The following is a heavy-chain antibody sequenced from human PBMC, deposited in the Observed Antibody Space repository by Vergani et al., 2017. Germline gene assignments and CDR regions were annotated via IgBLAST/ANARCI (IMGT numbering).Heavy chain of an antibody. J-gene: IGHJ5*02. CDR1: GFTFNQYG. CDR2: TWYDGKNK. Sequence: QVQLVESGGGVVQPGRSLRLSCAASGFTFNQYGMHWVRQAPGKGLEWVAVTWYDGKNKQYADPVKGRFTISRDNSKGTMYLQMNSLRDEDTGVYYCARDLRLLDNQFDPWGQGTLVTVSS. CDR3: ARDLRLLDNQFDP. V-gene: IGHV3-33*01. D-gene: IGHD1-14*01.